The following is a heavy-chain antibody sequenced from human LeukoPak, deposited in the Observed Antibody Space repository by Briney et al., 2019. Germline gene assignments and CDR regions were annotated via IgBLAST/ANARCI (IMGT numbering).Heavy chain of an antibody. Sequence: GGSLRLSCAASGFTFSNAWMSWVRQAPGKGLEWVGRIKSKTDGGTTDYAAPVKGRFTISRDDSKNTLYLQMNSLKTEDTAVYYCTTDPMVRGVIKGTHYYYYYMDVWGKGTTVTISS. CDR1: GFTFSNAW. CDR3: TTDPMVRGVIKGTHYYYYYMDV. J-gene: IGHJ6*03. V-gene: IGHV3-15*01. D-gene: IGHD3-10*01. CDR2: IKSKTDGGTT.